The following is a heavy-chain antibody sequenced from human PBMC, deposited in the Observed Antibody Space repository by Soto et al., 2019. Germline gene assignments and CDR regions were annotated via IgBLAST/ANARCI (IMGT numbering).Heavy chain of an antibody. CDR1: GYSFTNSW. J-gene: IGHJ4*02. Sequence: PGESLKISGKGSGYSFTNSWIAWVRQMPGKGLEWMGIIYPGDSETKYSPSFQGQVTISVDKSVSITYLQWSSLKASDTAIYYCAKKGGGLDSWGQGTLVTVSS. V-gene: IGHV5-51*01. D-gene: IGHD2-15*01. CDR2: IYPGDSET. CDR3: AKKGGGLDS.